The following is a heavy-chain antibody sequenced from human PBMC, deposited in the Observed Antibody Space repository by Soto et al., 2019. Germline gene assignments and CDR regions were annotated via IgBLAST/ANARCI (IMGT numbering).Heavy chain of an antibody. J-gene: IGHJ4*02. CDR1: GFTFSSYA. V-gene: IGHV3-23*01. Sequence: GGSLRLSCAASGFTFSSYAMSWVRQAPGKGLEWVSAISGSGGSTYYADSVKGRFTISRDNSKNTLYLQMNSLRAEDTAVYYGAKEGEGDIVVVVAAPAVYWGQGTLVTVSS. CDR2: ISGSGGST. CDR3: AKEGEGDIVVVVAAPAVY. D-gene: IGHD2-15*01.